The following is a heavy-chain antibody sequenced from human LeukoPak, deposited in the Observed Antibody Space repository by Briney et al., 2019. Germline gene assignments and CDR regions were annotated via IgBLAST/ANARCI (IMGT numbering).Heavy chain of an antibody. J-gene: IGHJ6*02. V-gene: IGHV3-48*03. CDR1: GFTFSSYE. CDR3: AKDPDYYYGMDV. CDR2: ISSGSTI. Sequence: PGGSLRLSCAASGFTFSSYEMNWVRQAPGKGLEWVSYISSGSTIYDADSVKGRFTISRDNSKNTLYLQMNSLRAEDTAVYYCAKDPDYYYGMDVWGQGTTVTVSS.